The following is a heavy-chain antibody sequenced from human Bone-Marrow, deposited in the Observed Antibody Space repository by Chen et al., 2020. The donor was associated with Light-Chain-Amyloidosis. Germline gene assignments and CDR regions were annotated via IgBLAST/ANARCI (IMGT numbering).Heavy chain of an antibody. Sequence: EVQLVESGGGLLQRGGSLRLSCEASGFAFSRYALSWVRHAPGKGLEWVSTLSGSGPSRYSGDSLKRRLSISRANSKRALFRQMNSLRAEDTAVYYCAKDISYDDILPGYPADAFDIWGQGTMVTVSS. D-gene: IGHD3-9*01. CDR2: LSGSGPSR. V-gene: IGHV3-23*04. J-gene: IGHJ3*02. CDR1: GFAFSRYA. CDR3: AKDISYDDILPGYPADAFDI.